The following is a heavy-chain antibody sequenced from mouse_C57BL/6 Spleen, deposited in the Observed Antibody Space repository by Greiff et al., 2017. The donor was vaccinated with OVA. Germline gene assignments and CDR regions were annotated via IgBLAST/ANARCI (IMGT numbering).Heavy chain of an antibody. V-gene: IGHV2-6-1*01. CDR3: ARHRGSSLYYAMDY. Sequence: VQLKESGPGLVAPSQSLSITCTVSGFSLTSYGVHWVRQPPGKGLEWLVVIWSDGSTTYNSALKSRLSISKDNSKSQVFLKMNSLQTDDTAMYYCARHRGSSLYYAMDYWGQGTSVTVSS. CDR2: IWSDGST. D-gene: IGHD1-1*01. J-gene: IGHJ4*01. CDR1: GFSLTSYG.